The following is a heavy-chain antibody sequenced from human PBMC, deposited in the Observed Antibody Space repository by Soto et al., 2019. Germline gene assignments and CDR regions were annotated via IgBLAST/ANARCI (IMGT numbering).Heavy chain of an antibody. CDR1: GGSFSGYY. CDR2: INHSGST. V-gene: IGHV4-34*01. CDR3: AREKNYYDSSGFDP. D-gene: IGHD3-22*01. Sequence: PSETLSLTCAVYGGSFSGYYWSWIRQPPGKGLEWIGEINHSGSTNYNPSLKSRVTISVDTSKNQFSLKLSSVTAADTAVYYCAREKNYYDSSGFDPWGQGTLVTVSS. J-gene: IGHJ5*02.